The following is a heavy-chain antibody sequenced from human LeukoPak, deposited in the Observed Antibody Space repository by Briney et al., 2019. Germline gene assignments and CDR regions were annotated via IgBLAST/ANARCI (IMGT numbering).Heavy chain of an antibody. CDR2: IYYSGST. V-gene: IGHV4-59*01. CDR1: GESISGFY. Sequence: PSETLSLTCTVSGESISGFYWTWIRQPPGKGLEWIGYIYYSGSTNYNPSLKSRVTISVDTSKNQFSLKLSSVTAADTALYYCAKDYYGTRGSSFFGYYMDVWGKGTTVTVSS. J-gene: IGHJ6*03. CDR3: AKDYYGTRGSSFFGYYMDV. D-gene: IGHD1/OR15-1a*01.